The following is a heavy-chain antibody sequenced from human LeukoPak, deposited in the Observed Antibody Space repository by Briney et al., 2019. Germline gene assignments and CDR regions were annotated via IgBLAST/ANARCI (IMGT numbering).Heavy chain of an antibody. V-gene: IGHV4-59*01. CDR2: IYYSGST. CDR3: ARTIILSLDAFDI. J-gene: IGHJ3*02. D-gene: IGHD3-10*01. CDR1: GGSISSYY. Sequence: SETLSLTCTVSGGSISSYYWSWIRQPPGKGLEWIGYIYYSGSTNYNPSLKSRVTMSVDTSKNQFSLKLSSVTAADTAVYYCARTIILSLDAFDIWGQGTMVTVSS.